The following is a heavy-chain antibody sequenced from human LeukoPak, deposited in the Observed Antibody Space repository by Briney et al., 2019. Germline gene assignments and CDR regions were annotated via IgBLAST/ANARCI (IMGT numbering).Heavy chain of an antibody. CDR2: ISAYNGDT. Sequence: GASVKVSCKASGYTFTSSGITWVRQAPGQGLEWMGWISAYNGDTTYAQKLQGRVTMTTDTSTSTAYMELRSLRSEDTAVYYCARSMTYRSTWYTDYWGQGTLVTVSS. D-gene: IGHD6-13*01. V-gene: IGHV1-18*01. CDR3: ARSMTYRSTWYTDY. CDR1: GYTFTSSG. J-gene: IGHJ4*02.